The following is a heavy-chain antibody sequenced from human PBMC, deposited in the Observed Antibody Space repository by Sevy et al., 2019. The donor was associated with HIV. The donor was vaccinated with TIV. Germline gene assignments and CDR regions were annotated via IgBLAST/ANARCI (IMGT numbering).Heavy chain of an antibody. CDR3: ATTKEYYDSSGYPFDS. D-gene: IGHD3-22*01. J-gene: IGHJ4*02. V-gene: IGHV1-24*01. CDR2: FDPEDGER. CDR1: GYTLTEFS. Sequence: ASVTVSCKVPGYTLTEFSMHWVRQAPGKGLEWMGTFDPEDGERIYSQKFQVRFTMTEDTSTHTAYMELNSLGSEDTAVYYCATTKEYYDSSGYPFDSWGQGTLVTVSS.